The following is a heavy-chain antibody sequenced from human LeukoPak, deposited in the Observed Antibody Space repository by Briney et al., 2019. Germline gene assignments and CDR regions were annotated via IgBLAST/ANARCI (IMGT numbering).Heavy chain of an antibody. CDR2: IYSGGST. J-gene: IGHJ5*02. V-gene: IGHV3-66*01. Sequence: PGGSLRLSCAASEFSVGSNYMTWVRQAPGKGLEWVSLIYSGGSTYYADSVKGRFTISRDNSKNTLYLQMNSLRAEDTAVYYCAKASYYYDSSGYNEFDPWGQGTLVTVSS. D-gene: IGHD3-22*01. CDR1: EFSVGSNY. CDR3: AKASYYYDSSGYNEFDP.